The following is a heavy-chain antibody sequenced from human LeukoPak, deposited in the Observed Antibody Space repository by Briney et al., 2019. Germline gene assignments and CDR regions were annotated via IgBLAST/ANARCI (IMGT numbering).Heavy chain of an antibody. Sequence: GASVKVSCKASGGTFSSYAISWVRQAPGQGLEWMGGIIPIFGTANYAQKFQGRVTITTDESTSTAYMELSSLRSQDAHVYYCTRVAIRYSGSYSALDYWGQGTLVTVSS. CDR3: TRVAIRYSGSYSALDY. CDR1: GGTFSSYA. CDR2: IIPIFGTA. D-gene: IGHD1-26*01. J-gene: IGHJ4*01. V-gene: IGHV1-69*05.